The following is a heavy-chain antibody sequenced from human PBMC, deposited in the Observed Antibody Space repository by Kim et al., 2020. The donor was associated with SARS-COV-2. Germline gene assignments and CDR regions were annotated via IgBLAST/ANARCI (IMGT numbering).Heavy chain of an antibody. Sequence: GGSLRLSCAASGFTFSDYSMSWIRQAPGKGLEWLSKISPGGAYTDYADSVKGRLTISRDNAKNSLFLQMNGLRAEDTAIYYCVRSTSTSGWSGFKYWGQGTLVTVSS. CDR3: VRSTSTSGWSGFKY. CDR2: ISPGGAYT. V-gene: IGHV3-11*03. J-gene: IGHJ4*02. CDR1: GFTFSDYS. D-gene: IGHD6-19*01.